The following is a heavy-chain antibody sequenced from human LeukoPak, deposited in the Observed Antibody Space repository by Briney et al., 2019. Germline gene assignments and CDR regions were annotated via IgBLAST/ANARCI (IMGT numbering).Heavy chain of an antibody. V-gene: IGHV3-48*02. D-gene: IGHD1-26*01. CDR2: ITGSSSTI. Sequence: PGGSLRLSCAASGFTFSSYSMNWVRQAPGKGLEWVSYITGSSSTIYYADSVKGRFTISRDNAKNSLYLQMNSLRDEDTAVYYCARDQEGQIGTWAEMDRFDYWGQGTLVTVSS. CDR1: GFTFSSYS. J-gene: IGHJ4*02. CDR3: ARDQEGQIGTWAEMDRFDY.